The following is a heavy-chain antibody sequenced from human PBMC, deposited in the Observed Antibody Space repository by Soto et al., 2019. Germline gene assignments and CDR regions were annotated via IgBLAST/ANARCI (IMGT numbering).Heavy chain of an antibody. CDR2: VSPIFGTS. CDR1: GGTFSSYA. D-gene: IGHD4-17*01. J-gene: IGHJ4*02. V-gene: IGHV1-69*12. CDR3: AREGMTTVVTHFTSTRCYFDY. Sequence: QVQLVQSGAEVKKPGSSVKVSCKASGGTFSSYAISWVRQAPGQGLQWMGGVSPIFGTSNYAQKFQGRVTINADDSTSIAYMELSSLRSEDTAVYYCAREGMTTVVTHFTSTRCYFDYWGQGTLVTVSS.